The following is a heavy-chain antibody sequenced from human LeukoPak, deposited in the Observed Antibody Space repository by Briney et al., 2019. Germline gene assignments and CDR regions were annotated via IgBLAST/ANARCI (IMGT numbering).Heavy chain of an antibody. D-gene: IGHD6-19*01. J-gene: IGHJ4*02. V-gene: IGHV3-23*01. CDR3: AKDSSGWYDYFDY. CDR1: GFTFSSYA. Sequence: PGGSLRLSCAASGFTFSSYAMSWVRQAPGKGLEWVSAISGSGGSTYYADSVKGRFTISRDNSKNTLYPQMNSLRAEDTAVYYCAKDSSGWYDYFDYWGQGTLVTVSS. CDR2: ISGSGGST.